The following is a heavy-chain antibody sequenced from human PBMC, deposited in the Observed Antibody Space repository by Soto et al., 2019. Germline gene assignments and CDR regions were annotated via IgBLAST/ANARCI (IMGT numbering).Heavy chain of an antibody. Sequence: EVQLVESGGDLVQPGGSLSLSCAASGFTFSNYWMHCVRQAPGKGLVWVSRVKTDGSTYYADSVRGRFTIFRDNAKNTLYVQMNSLTVEDTAVYFCARGIRGNYGFDVWGQGTLVTVSS. CDR1: GFTFSNYW. D-gene: IGHD1-1*01. J-gene: IGHJ3*01. V-gene: IGHV3-74*01. CDR2: VKTDGST. CDR3: ARGIRGNYGFDV.